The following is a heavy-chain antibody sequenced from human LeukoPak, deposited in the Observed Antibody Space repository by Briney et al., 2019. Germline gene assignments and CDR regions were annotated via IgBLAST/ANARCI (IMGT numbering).Heavy chain of an antibody. J-gene: IGHJ4*02. CDR2: ISSSSSYI. D-gene: IGHD3-22*01. V-gene: IGHV3-21*01. CDR3: AAGYYDTSDLNY. CDR1: GFTFSSYS. Sequence: GGSLRLSCAASGFTFSSYSMNWVRQAPGKGLEWVSSISSSSSYIYYADSVKGRFTISRDYSKNTLYLQMNILRAEDTAVYYCAAGYYDTSDLNYWGQGTLVTVSS.